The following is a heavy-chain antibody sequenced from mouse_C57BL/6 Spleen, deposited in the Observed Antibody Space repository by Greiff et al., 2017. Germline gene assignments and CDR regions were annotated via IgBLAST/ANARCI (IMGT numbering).Heavy chain of an antibody. J-gene: IGHJ4*01. CDR2: IHPNSGST. CDR3: ARKNSGAMDY. V-gene: IGHV1-64*01. Sequence: QVQLQQPGAELVKPGASVTLSCKASGYTFTSYWMHWVKQRPGQGLEWIGMIHPNSGSTNYNEKFKSKATLTVDKSSSTAYMQLSSLTSEDSAVYYCARKNSGAMDYWGQGTSVTVSS. CDR1: GYTFTSYW.